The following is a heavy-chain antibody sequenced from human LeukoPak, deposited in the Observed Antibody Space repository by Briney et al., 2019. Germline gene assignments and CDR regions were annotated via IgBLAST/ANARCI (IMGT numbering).Heavy chain of an antibody. V-gene: IGHV3-48*03. J-gene: IGHJ4*02. CDR2: ISSSGSTI. Sequence: GGSLRLSCAASGFTFSSYEMNWVRQAPGKGLEWVSYISSSGSTIYYADSVKGRFTISRDNAKSSLYLQMNSLRAEDTAVYYCARESMVRGVIISPYFDYWGQGTLVTVSS. CDR3: ARESMVRGVIISPYFDY. CDR1: GFTFSSYE. D-gene: IGHD3-10*01.